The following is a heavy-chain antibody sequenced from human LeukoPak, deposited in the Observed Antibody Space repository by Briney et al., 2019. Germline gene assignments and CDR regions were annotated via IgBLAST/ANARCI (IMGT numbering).Heavy chain of an antibody. CDR3: ARAGYYYDSSGYLLDY. J-gene: IGHJ4*02. D-gene: IGHD3-22*01. Sequence: PSETLSLTCTVSGGSISSGGYYWSWIRQHPGKGLEWIGYIYYSGSTYYNPSLKSRVTISVDTSKNQFSLKLSSVTAADTAVYYCARAGYYYDSSGYLLDYWGQGTLVTVSS. CDR2: IYYSGST. CDR1: GGSISSGGYY. V-gene: IGHV4-30-4*08.